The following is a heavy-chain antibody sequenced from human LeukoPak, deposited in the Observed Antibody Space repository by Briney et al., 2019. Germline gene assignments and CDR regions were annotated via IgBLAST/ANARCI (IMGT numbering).Heavy chain of an antibody. CDR3: ARPPLEGWHDDAFDI. D-gene: IGHD6-19*01. J-gene: IGHJ3*02. CDR1: GGTFSIYA. Sequence: SVKVSCKASGGTFSIYAISWVRQAPGQGLEWMGGIIPIFGTANYAQKFQGRVTITADESTSTAYMELSSLRSEDTAVYYCARPPLEGWHDDAFDIWGQGTMVTVSS. CDR2: IIPIFGTA. V-gene: IGHV1-69*13.